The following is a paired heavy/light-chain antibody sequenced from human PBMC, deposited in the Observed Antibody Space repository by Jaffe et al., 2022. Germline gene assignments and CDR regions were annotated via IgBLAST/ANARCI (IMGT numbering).Heavy chain of an antibody. J-gene: IGHJ4*02. CDR1: GFTFSSYG. CDR3: AKDGVFRAITIFGVPPPYYFDY. CDR2: IRYDGSNK. D-gene: IGHD3-3*01. Sequence: QVQLVESGGGVVQPGGSLRLSCAASGFTFSSYGMHWVRQAPGKGLEWVAFIRYDGSNKYYADSVKGRFTISRDNSKNTLYLQMNSLRAEDTAVYYCAKDGVFRAITIFGVPPPYYFDYWGQGTLVTVSS. V-gene: IGHV3-30*02.
Light chain of an antibody. Sequence: DIVMTQSPLSLPVTPGEPASISCRSSQSLLHSNGYNYLDWYLQKPGQSPQLLIYLGSNRASGVPDRFSGSGSGTDFTLKISRVEAEDVGVYYCMQALQTPLTFGPGTKVDIK. CDR3: MQALQTPLT. CDR2: LGS. CDR1: QSLLHSNGYNY. J-gene: IGKJ3*01. V-gene: IGKV2-28*01.